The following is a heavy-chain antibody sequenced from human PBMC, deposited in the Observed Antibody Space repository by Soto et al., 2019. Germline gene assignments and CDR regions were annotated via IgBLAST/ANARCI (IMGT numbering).Heavy chain of an antibody. CDR3: ARDRGMAVAGFDT. D-gene: IGHD6-19*01. CDR1: GFTLSGYW. J-gene: IGHJ4*02. V-gene: IGHV3-7*01. Sequence: EEQLVESGGGVVQPEGSLRVSCAASGFTLSGYWMSWVRRTPQRGLEWVANIKEDGSETYYMDSVKGRFTISRDNAKNSLYLQMNSLRDEDTAVYYCARDRGMAVAGFDTWGQGTLVTVSS. CDR2: IKEDGSET.